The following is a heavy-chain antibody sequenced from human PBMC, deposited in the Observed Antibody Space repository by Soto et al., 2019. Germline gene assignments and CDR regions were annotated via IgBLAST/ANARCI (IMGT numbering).Heavy chain of an antibody. CDR2: IWYDGSNK. D-gene: IGHD6-13*01. CDR1: GFTFSSYG. V-gene: IGHV3-33*01. CDR3: ARDGYSSSWFNYYYYGMYV. J-gene: IGHJ6*02. Sequence: QVQLVESGGGVVQPGRSLRLSCAASGFTFSSYGMHWVRQAPGKGLEWVAGIWYDGSNKYYADSVKGRFTISRDNSKNTLYLQMNSLRAEDTAVYYCARDGYSSSWFNYYYYGMYVWGQGTTVTVSS.